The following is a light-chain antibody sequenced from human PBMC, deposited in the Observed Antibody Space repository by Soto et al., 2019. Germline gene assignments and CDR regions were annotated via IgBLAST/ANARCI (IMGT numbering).Light chain of an antibody. CDR1: QSVNIY. CDR2: GAS. J-gene: IGKJ5*01. Sequence: EIVMTQSPATLSVSPGERATLSCRASQSVNIYLAWYQQKPGQAPRLLIFGASYRATGIPARFSGSGSGTEFTLTINSLEPEDFAVYYCQQRNVWPPITFGQGTRLEIK. CDR3: QQRNVWPPIT. V-gene: IGKV3-11*01.